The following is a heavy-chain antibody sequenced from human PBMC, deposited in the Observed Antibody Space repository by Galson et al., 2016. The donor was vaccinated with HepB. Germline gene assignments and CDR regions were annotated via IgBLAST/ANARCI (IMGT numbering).Heavy chain of an antibody. Sequence: ETLSLTCTVSGGSISSYYWSWIRQPPGKGLEWIGYIYHSGCTNYNPSFESRVTISVDTSKNQVSLKLSSVTAADTAAYYCARSPGYYLDYWGQGTLVTVSS. V-gene: IGHV4-59*01. CDR3: ARSPGYYLDY. CDR1: GGSISSYY. D-gene: IGHD7-27*01. CDR2: IYHSGCT. J-gene: IGHJ4*02.